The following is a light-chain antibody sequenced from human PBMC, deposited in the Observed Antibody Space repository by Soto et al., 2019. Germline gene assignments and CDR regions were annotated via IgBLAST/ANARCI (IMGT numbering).Light chain of an antibody. V-gene: IGKV1-5*03. J-gene: IGKJ1*01. CDR3: QQHNSYPWT. CDR2: KAS. Sequence: DIQMTQSPSTLSASVGDRVTITCRASRSISSRLAWYQQKPGKAPKLLIYKASSLESGVPSRFSGSGSGTEFTLTISSLQPDDFATYYCQQHNSYPWTFGQGTKVEIK. CDR1: RSISSR.